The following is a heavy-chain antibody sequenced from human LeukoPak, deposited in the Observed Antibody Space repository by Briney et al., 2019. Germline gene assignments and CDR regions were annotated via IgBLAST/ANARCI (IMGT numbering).Heavy chain of an antibody. Sequence: GGSLRLSCAASGFTVSSNYMSWVRQAPGKGLEWVSVIYSGGSTQYADSVKGRFTISRDNSKKTLYLQTDSLRAEDTAVYYCARSHSSSWLYYFEYWGQGTLVTVSS. V-gene: IGHV3-66*01. CDR2: IYSGGST. CDR1: GFTVSSNY. J-gene: IGHJ4*02. CDR3: ARSHSSSWLYYFEY. D-gene: IGHD6-13*01.